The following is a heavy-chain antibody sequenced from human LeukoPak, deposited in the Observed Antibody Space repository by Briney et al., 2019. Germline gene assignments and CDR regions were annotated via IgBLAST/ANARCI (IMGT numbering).Heavy chain of an antibody. J-gene: IGHJ4*02. CDR1: GFTFSSHA. CDR3: AKDLETINPTMD. D-gene: IGHD3-10*01. V-gene: IGHV3-23*01. CDR2: IGGSGKNT. Sequence: PGGSLRLSCAASGFTFSSHAMSWVRQAPGKGLEWVSSIGGSGKNTFYADAVKGRFTISRDNSKDTLYLQMNSPRAEDTAVYYCAKDLETINPTMDWGQGTLVTVSS.